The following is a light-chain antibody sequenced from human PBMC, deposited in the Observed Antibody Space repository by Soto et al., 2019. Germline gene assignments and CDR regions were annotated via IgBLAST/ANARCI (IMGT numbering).Light chain of an antibody. V-gene: IGKV1D-12*01. Sequence: DIPMTQSPSSVSASVGDRVTITCRASQAISTWLAWYQQKPGKAPKLLIYAASNLQTGVPSRFSSSGSGTDFTLTISSLQPEDFATYYCQQANSFPRTFGQGTKVEIK. CDR1: QAISTW. J-gene: IGKJ1*01. CDR2: AAS. CDR3: QQANSFPRT.